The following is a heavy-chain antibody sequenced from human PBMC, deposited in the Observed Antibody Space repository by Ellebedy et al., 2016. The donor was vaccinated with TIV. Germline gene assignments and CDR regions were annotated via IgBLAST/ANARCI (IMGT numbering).Heavy chain of an antibody. Sequence: MPSETLSLTCTVSGGSISSGGYYWSWIRQHPGKGLEWIGYIYYSGSTYYNPSLKSRVTISVDTSKNQFSLKLSSVTAADTAVYYCARDWWSGLDTAMVLYYWGQGTLVTVSS. J-gene: IGHJ4*02. CDR1: GGSISSGGYY. D-gene: IGHD5-18*01. CDR3: ARDWWSGLDTAMVLYY. CDR2: IYYSGST. V-gene: IGHV4-61*08.